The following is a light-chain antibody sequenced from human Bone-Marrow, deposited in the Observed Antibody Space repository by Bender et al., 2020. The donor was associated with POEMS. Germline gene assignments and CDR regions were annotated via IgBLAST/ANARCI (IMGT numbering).Light chain of an antibody. CDR2: DVR. CDR1: SSDVGSYNY. CDR3: SSYTTGDTLV. J-gene: IGLJ2*01. Sequence: QAALTQPASVSGSPGQSITISCTGTSSDVGSYNYVSWYQQHPGEAPKLMIYDVRTRPSGVSTRFSGSKSGNTASLSISGLQAEDEADYYCSSYTTGDTLVFGGGTRLTVL. V-gene: IGLV2-14*03.